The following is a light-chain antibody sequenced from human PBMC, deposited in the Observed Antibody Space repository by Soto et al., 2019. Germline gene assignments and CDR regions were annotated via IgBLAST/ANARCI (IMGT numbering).Light chain of an antibody. V-gene: IGKV1-39*01. CDR1: QSMSDS. J-gene: IGKJ2*01. Sequence: DIQLTQSPSSLSASVGDRVTITCRASQSMSDSLHWYQQKSGKAPKLLIYSASTLEIGVPSRFSGSGSGTDFTLTISSLQPEDFGTYFCQQSYSNSYTFGQGATLEIK. CDR2: SAS. CDR3: QQSYSNSYT.